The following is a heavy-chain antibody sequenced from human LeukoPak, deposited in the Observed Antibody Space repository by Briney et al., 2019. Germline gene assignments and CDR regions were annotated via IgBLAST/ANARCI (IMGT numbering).Heavy chain of an antibody. CDR3: ASTIEIAAAGTGSFDY. V-gene: IGHV3-48*03. CDR1: GFTFSSYE. J-gene: IGHJ4*02. Sequence: PGGSLRLSCAASGFTFSSYEMNWVRQAPGKGLEWVSYISSSGSTIYYADSVKGRFTISRDNAKNPLYLRMNSLRAEDTAVYYCASTIEIAAAGTGSFDYWGQGTLVTVSS. CDR2: ISSSGSTI. D-gene: IGHD6-13*01.